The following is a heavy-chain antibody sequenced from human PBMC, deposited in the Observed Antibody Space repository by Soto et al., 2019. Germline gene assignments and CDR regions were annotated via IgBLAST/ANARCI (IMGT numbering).Heavy chain of an antibody. CDR2: ISGSGGST. J-gene: IGHJ4*02. Sequence: GSLRLSCAASGFTFSSYAMSWVRQAPGKGLEWVSAISGSGGSTYYADSVKGRFTIARDNSKNTLYLQMNSLRAEDTAVYYCAQRDSGYDSGYWGQGTLVTVSS. CDR1: GFTFSSYA. V-gene: IGHV3-23*01. D-gene: IGHD5-12*01. CDR3: AQRDSGYDSGY.